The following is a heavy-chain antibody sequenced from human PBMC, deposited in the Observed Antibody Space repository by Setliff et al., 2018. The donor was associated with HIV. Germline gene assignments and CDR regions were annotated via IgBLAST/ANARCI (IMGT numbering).Heavy chain of an antibody. V-gene: IGHV4-31*03. J-gene: IGHJ4*02. Sequence: PSETLSLTCTVSGGSIKSSSYYWSWIRQHPGKGLEWIGYIHYSGNTYNNPSLNSRISISVDMSKNKFSLKLSSLTAADTAVYYCARGGLGVVTSFDSWGPGTLVTVSS. CDR3: ARGGLGVVTSFDS. CDR2: IHYSGNT. D-gene: IGHD3-3*01. CDR1: GGSIKSSSYY.